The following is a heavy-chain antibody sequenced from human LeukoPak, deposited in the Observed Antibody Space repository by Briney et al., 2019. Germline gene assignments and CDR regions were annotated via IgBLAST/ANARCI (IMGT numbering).Heavy chain of an antibody. CDR2: INPSGGST. J-gene: IGHJ6*03. D-gene: IGHD5-18*01. Sequence: ASVKVSCKASGYTFTRHVMNWVRQAPGQGLEWLGIINPSGGSTSYAQKFQGRVTMTRDMSTSTVYMELSSLRSEDTAVYYCARSALEGYSYGYGTAYYYYYYMDVWGKGTTVTVSS. CDR3: ARSALEGYSYGYGTAYYYYYYMDV. V-gene: IGHV1-46*01. CDR1: GYTFTRHV.